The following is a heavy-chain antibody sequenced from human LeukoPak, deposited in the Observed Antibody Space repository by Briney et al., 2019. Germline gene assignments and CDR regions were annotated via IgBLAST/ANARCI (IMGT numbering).Heavy chain of an antibody. D-gene: IGHD3-10*01. Sequence: PGGSLRLSCAASGFTFSSYAMSWVRQAPGKGLEWVSYISSSGNTIYYADSVKGRFTISRDNAKNSLYLQMNSLRAEDTAGYYCATVPYGSGIDYWGQGTLVTVSS. CDR1: GFTFSSYA. CDR3: ATVPYGSGIDY. V-gene: IGHV3-48*03. J-gene: IGHJ4*02. CDR2: ISSSGNTI.